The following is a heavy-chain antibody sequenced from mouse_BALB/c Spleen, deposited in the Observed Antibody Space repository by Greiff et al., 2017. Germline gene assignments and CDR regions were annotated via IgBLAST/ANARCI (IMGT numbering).Heavy chain of an antibody. CDR3: TRGDGNYLLFAY. CDR1: GYTFTDYE. V-gene: IGHV1-15*01. Sequence: VKLQESGAELVRPGASVTLSCKASGYTFTDYEMHWVKQTPVHGLEWIGAIDPETGGTAYNQKFKGKATLTADKSSSTAYMELRSLTSEDSAVYYCTRGDGNYLLFAYWGQGTLVTVSA. J-gene: IGHJ3*01. D-gene: IGHD2-1*01. CDR2: IDPETGGT.